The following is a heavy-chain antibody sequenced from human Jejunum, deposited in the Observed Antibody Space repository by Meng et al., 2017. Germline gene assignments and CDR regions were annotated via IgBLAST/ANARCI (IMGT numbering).Heavy chain of an antibody. D-gene: IGHD1-1*01. V-gene: IGHV4-4*02. J-gene: IGHJ1*01. Sequence: PQESDPSMVKPSGTLSLTFSCSGGSVSSSNWWRWGRQTPGKGLEWIAEIYHGGTTYYNPSLKSRVTISLDTSKNQFSLNLRSVTAADTAVYYCAGKGVHVAAMYWGQGTLVTVSS. CDR1: GGSVSSSNW. CDR3: AGKGVHVAAMY. CDR2: IYHGGTT.